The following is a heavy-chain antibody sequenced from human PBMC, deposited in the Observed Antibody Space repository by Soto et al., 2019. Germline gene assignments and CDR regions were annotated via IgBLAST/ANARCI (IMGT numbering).Heavy chain of an antibody. D-gene: IGHD2-2*01. CDR1: GYTFTSYG. Sequence: EASVKVSCKASGYTFTSYGISWVRQAPGQGLEWMGWISAYNGNTNYAQKLQGRVTMTTDTSTSTAYMELRSLRSDDTAVYYCARDHCSSTSCPRADFDYWGQGTLVTVSS. J-gene: IGHJ4*02. V-gene: IGHV1-18*01. CDR2: ISAYNGNT. CDR3: ARDHCSSTSCPRADFDY.